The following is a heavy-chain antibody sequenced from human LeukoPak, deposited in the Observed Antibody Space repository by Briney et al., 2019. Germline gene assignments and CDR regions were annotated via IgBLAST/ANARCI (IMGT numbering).Heavy chain of an antibody. Sequence: AASVKVSCKAFGYTFTSYDINWVRQAAGQGLEWMGRMNPNSANTDNAQKFQGRVTMTRNTSISTAYMELNSLRSEDTAVYYCARAAPYGGDFDYWGQGTLVTVSS. V-gene: IGHV1-8*01. J-gene: IGHJ4*02. CDR2: MNPNSANT. CDR1: GYTFTSYD. D-gene: IGHD2-21*01. CDR3: ARAAPYGGDFDY.